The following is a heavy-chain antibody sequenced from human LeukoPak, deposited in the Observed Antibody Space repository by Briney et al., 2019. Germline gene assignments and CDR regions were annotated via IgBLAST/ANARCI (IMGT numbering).Heavy chain of an antibody. CDR1: GFTFSSYA. CDR2: ISGSGGST. Sequence: QAGGSLRLSCAASGFTFSSYAMSWVRQAPGKGLEWVSGISGSGGSTYYADSMKGRFTISRDNSKNTLYLQMNSLRAEDTAVYYCAKDIREDYRTDAFDIWGQGQWSPSLQ. V-gene: IGHV3-23*01. D-gene: IGHD4-11*01. CDR3: AKDIREDYRTDAFDI. J-gene: IGHJ3*02.